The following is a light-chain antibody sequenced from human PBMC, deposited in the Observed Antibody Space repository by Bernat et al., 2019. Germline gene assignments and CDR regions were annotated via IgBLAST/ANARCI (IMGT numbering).Light chain of an antibody. Sequence: QSALTQPASVSGSPGQSITISCPGTSSDVGTYKFVSWYQQHLGKVPKVMIYEGSKRLSGVSNRFSGCKSGNTASLTMSGLQAEDEAAYYWCTYAGSSTFYAFGSVSKLTVL. CDR1: SSDVGTYKF. J-gene: IGLJ1*01. V-gene: IGLV2-23*01. CDR2: EGS. CDR3: CTYAGSSTFYA.